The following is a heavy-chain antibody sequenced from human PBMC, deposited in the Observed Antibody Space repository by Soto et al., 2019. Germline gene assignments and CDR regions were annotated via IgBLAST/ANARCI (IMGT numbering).Heavy chain of an antibody. Sequence: GASVKVSCKVSGYTPTELSMHWVRQAPGKGLEWMGGFDPEDGETIYAQKFQGRVTMTEDTSTDTAYMELSSLRSEDTAVYYCATARTPDALLWSYYFDYWGQGTLVTVSS. D-gene: IGHD3-10*01. CDR1: GYTPTELS. CDR2: FDPEDGET. V-gene: IGHV1-24*01. CDR3: ATARTPDALLWSYYFDY. J-gene: IGHJ4*02.